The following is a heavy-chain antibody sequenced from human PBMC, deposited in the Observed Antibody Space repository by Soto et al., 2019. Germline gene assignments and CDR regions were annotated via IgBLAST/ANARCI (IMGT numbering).Heavy chain of an antibody. Sequence: QITLKESGPTLVRPAQTLTLTCDFSGFSHSTYHMGVAWIRQPPGKALEWLALIYWDDDKRYSPSLKDRLAISKDTSSNQVVLTITNMDPGDTATYFCAHAGDYDLLTFDHWGPGTLVTVSS. J-gene: IGHJ4*02. D-gene: IGHD4-17*01. V-gene: IGHV2-5*02. CDR3: AHAGDYDLLTFDH. CDR1: GFSHSTYHMG. CDR2: IYWDDDK.